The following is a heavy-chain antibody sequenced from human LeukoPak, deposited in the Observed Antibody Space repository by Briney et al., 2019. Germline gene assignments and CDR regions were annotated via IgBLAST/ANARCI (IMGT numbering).Heavy chain of an antibody. CDR3: ARDQYSSSQFDY. D-gene: IGHD6-6*01. V-gene: IGHV1-69*13. CDR2: IIPIFGTA. J-gene: IGHJ4*02. Sequence: SVKVSCKASGGTFSSYAISWVRQAPGQGLEWVGGIIPIFGTANYAQKFQGRVTITADESTSTAYMELSSLRSEDTAVYYCARDQYSSSQFDYWGQGTLVTVSS. CDR1: GGTFSSYA.